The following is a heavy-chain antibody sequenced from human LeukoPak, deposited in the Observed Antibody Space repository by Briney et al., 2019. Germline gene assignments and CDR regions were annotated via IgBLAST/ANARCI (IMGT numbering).Heavy chain of an antibody. CDR2: INAGNGNT. J-gene: IGHJ4*02. CDR1: GYTFTSYA. V-gene: IGHV1-3*01. CDR3: ARGPGDSSGYYYDNFDY. Sequence: ASVKVSCKASGYTFTSYAMHWVRQAPGQRLEWMGWINAGNGNTKYSQEFQGRVTISRDTSASTAYMELSSLRSEDTAVYYCARGPGDSSGYYYDNFDYWGQGTLVTVSS. D-gene: IGHD3-22*01.